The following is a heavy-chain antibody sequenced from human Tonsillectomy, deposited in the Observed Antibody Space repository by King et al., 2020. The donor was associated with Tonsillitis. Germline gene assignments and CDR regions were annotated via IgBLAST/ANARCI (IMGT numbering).Heavy chain of an antibody. CDR3: ARHAASGYAVELYCYFDL. D-gene: IGHD5-12*01. V-gene: IGHV5-10-1*03. CDR1: GYSSASYW. J-gene: IGHJ2*01. Sequence: VQLVESGAEVKKPGESLRISCKVSGYSSASYWISWVRQVPGKGLEWMGRSDPNDSETTYSPSFQGHVTFSIDKSINTAYLQWTSLKASDTAMYYCARHAASGYAVELYCYFDLWGRGTPVTVSS. CDR2: SDPNDSET.